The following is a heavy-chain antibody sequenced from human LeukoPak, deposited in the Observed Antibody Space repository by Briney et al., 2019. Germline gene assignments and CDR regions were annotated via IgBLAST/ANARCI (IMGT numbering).Heavy chain of an antibody. CDR3: ARDDRLTSYGNWFDP. Sequence: SQTLSLTCAISGDSVSSDSAAWSWIRQSPSRGLEWLGRTYYRSKWYNDYAVSVKGRVTVTPDTSKNQFSLQLNSVTPGDTAVYYCARDDRLTSYGNWFDPWGQGTLVTVSS. J-gene: IGHJ5*02. D-gene: IGHD3-22*01. V-gene: IGHV6-1*01. CDR2: TYYRSKWYN. CDR1: GDSVSSDSAA.